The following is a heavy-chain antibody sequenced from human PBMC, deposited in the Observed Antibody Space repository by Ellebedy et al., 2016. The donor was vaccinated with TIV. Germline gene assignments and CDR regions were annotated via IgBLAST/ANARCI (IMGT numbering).Heavy chain of an antibody. CDR1: GFTFSSYS. J-gene: IGHJ5*02. Sequence: GESLKISCAASGFTFSSYSMNWVCQAPAKGLEWVSSISSSSSYIYYADSVKGRFTISRDNAKNSLYLQMNSLRAEDTAVYYCARDTGVLRFLEWFQRWFAPWGQGTLVTVSS. CDR3: ARDTGVLRFLEWFQRWFAP. V-gene: IGHV3-21*01. CDR2: ISSSSSYI. D-gene: IGHD3-3*01.